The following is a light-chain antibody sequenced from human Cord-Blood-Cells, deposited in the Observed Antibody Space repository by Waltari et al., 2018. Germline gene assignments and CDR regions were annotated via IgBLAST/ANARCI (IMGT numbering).Light chain of an antibody. V-gene: IGKV1-39*01. J-gene: IGKJ5*01. CDR2: AAS. CDR1: QSISSY. CDR3: QQSYSTPIT. Sequence: DLQMTQSPSSLSASVGDRVTITCRASQSISSYLNWYQQKPGNAPKLLIYAASSLQTGVPSRFSGSGSGTDFTLTISSLQPEDFATYYCQQSYSTPITFGQGTRLEIK.